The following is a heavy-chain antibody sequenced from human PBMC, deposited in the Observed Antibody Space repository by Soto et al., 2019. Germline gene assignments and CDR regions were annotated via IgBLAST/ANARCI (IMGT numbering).Heavy chain of an antibody. Sequence: PSETLSLTCIVSGGSISGYYWSWIRQPPGKGLECIGYIYYRGSTNYNPSLKSRVAISVDTSKNQVSLNLSSVTAADTAVYYCARRGLSGWYYDSWGQGTLVTVSS. D-gene: IGHD6-19*01. V-gene: IGHV4-59*08. CDR1: GGSISGYY. CDR2: IYYRGST. CDR3: ARRGLSGWYYDS. J-gene: IGHJ4*02.